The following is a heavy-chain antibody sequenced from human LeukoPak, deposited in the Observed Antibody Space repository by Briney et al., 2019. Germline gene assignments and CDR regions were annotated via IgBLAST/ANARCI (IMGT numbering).Heavy chain of an antibody. Sequence: ASVKVSCKASGYTFTSYGISWVRQAPGQGLEWMGWISAYDGNTNYAHKSQGRVTMTTDTPTSTAYMELRSLRSDDTAVYYCARSYGSGSYYMDPMDPYYFDYWGQGTLVTVSS. CDR2: ISAYDGNT. CDR1: GYTFTSYG. D-gene: IGHD3-10*01. J-gene: IGHJ4*02. V-gene: IGHV1-18*01. CDR3: ARSYGSGSYYMDPMDPYYFDY.